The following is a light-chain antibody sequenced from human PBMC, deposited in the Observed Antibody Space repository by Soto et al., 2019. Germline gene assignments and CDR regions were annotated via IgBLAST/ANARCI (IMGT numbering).Light chain of an antibody. Sequence: QSALTQPPSASGSPGQSVTISCTGTSSDVGGYNYVSWYQQHPGKAPKLMIYEVSKRPSGVPDRFSGSTSGNTASLTVSGLQAEDEADYYCSSYAGSNKMVFGGGTKLTVL. V-gene: IGLV2-8*01. CDR2: EVS. J-gene: IGLJ2*01. CDR3: SSYAGSNKMV. CDR1: SSDVGGYNY.